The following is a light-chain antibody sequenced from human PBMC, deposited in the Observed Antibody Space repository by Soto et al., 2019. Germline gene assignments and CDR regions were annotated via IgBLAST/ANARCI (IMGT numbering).Light chain of an antibody. Sequence: QSALTQPASVSGSPGQSITISCAGTMRDVGAYNLVSWYQQHPGRAPQLIIYEVRNRPSGISFRFSGSKSGNTASLTISGLQAEDEADHYCSSYTSSSTPYVFGTGTKVTVL. V-gene: IGLV2-14*01. J-gene: IGLJ1*01. CDR2: EVR. CDR3: SSYTSSSTPYV. CDR1: MRDVGAYNL.